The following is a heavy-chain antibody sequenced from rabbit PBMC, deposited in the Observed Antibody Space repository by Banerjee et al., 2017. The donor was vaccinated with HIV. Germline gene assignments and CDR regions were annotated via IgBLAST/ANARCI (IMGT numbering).Heavy chain of an antibody. J-gene: IGHJ4*01. CDR3: ARWNGIYGFNL. CDR2: IATDDSGGT. V-gene: IGHV1S40*01. CDR1: GFTFSSYW. Sequence: QSLEESGGDLVKPGASLTLTCTASGFTFSSYWICWVRQAPGKGLEWIACIATDDSGGTAYANWAKGRFTISKTSSTTVTLQMTSLTAADTATYFCARWNGIYGFNLWGPGTLVTVS. D-gene: IGHD5-1*01.